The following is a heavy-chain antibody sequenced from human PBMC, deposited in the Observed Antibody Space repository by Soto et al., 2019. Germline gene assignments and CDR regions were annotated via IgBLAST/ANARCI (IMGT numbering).Heavy chain of an antibody. D-gene: IGHD2-15*01. CDR1: GYTFTSYY. V-gene: IGHV1-46*01. Sequence: ASVKVSCKASGYTFTSYYMHWVRQAPGQGLEWMGIINPSGGSTSYAQKFQGRVTMTRDTSTSTVYMELSSLRSEDTAVYYCARARRYCSGGSCYSGWSNWLDPWGQGTLVTVSS. CDR3: ARARRYCSGGSCYSGWSNWLDP. CDR2: INPSGGST. J-gene: IGHJ5*02.